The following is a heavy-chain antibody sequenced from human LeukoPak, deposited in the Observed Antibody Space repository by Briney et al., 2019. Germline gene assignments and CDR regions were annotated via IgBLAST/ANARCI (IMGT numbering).Heavy chain of an antibody. Sequence: GGSLRLSCAASGFTFSNYAMSWVRQAPGKGLEWVSGISGSGGSTYYPDSVKGRFTISRDNSKNTLYLQMNSLRAEDTAVYYCAKEKGVGATFANWFDPWGQGTLVTVSS. V-gene: IGHV3-23*01. CDR1: GFTFSNYA. J-gene: IGHJ5*02. CDR2: ISGSGGST. CDR3: AKEKGVGATFANWFDP. D-gene: IGHD1-26*01.